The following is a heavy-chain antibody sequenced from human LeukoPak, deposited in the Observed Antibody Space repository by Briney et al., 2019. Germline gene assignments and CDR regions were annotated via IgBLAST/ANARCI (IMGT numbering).Heavy chain of an antibody. D-gene: IGHD1-26*01. CDR3: AKSGSYLEYLQH. Sequence: SQTLSLTCAISGDSVSGNIATWNWIRQSPSRGLEWLGRTYYRSRWHNVYAESVKSRIAINPDTSKNQFSLLLNSVTPEDTAVYYCAKSGSYLEYLQHWGQGTPVTVSS. J-gene: IGHJ1*01. V-gene: IGHV6-1*01. CDR1: GDSVSGNIAT. CDR2: TYYRSRWHN.